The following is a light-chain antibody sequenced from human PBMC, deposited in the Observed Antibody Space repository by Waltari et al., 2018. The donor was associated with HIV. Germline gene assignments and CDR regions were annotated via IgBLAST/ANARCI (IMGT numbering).Light chain of an antibody. V-gene: IGLV1-40*01. CDR2: GNS. CDR3: QSYDSSLSGSWV. Sequence: QSLLTQPPSVSGAPGQRVTISCTGSSSNIGAGYDVHWYQQLPATAPKLLIYGNSNRPSGVPDRFSGSKSGTSASLAITGLQAEDEADYYCQSYDSSLSGSWVFGGGTKLTVL. J-gene: IGLJ3*02. CDR1: SSNIGAGYD.